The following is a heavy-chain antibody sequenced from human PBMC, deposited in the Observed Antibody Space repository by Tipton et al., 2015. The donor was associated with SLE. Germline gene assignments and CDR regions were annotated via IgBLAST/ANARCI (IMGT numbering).Heavy chain of an antibody. CDR1: GGSIRSYY. CDR2: MYYSGGT. D-gene: IGHD3-10*01. V-gene: IGHV4-59*12. J-gene: IGHJ6*03. CDR3: ARGSVRGNYMDV. Sequence: LACNVSGGSIRSYYWSWIRQATGKGLEWIGYMYYSGGTNYNPSLESRVSISLDTSKNQFSLNLTSVTAADTAVYFCARGSVRGNYMDVWGKGTTVTVSS.